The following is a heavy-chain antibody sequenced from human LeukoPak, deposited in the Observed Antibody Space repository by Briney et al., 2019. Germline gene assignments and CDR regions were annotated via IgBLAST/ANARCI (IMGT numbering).Heavy chain of an antibody. J-gene: IGHJ6*02. CDR2: IYHSGST. CDR1: GGSISSGGYS. V-gene: IGHV4-30-2*01. Sequence: SETLSLTCAVSGGSISSGGYSWSWIRQPPGKGLEWIGYIYHSGSTYYNPSLKSRVTISVDRSKNQFSLKLSFVTAADTAVYYCARGDVLGSGGLEDYYGMDVWGQGTTVTVSS. D-gene: IGHD3-10*01. CDR3: ARGDVLGSGGLEDYYGMDV.